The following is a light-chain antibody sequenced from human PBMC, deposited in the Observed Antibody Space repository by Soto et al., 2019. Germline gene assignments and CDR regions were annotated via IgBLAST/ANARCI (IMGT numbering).Light chain of an antibody. CDR1: QSVSNNY. J-gene: IGKJ1*01. Sequence: EIVLTQSPATLSVSPGEGATLSCRASQSVSNNYLAWYQQKPGQAPRLLIYGASNRATGIPDRFSGSGSGTDFTLTISRLEPEDFAVYYCQQYGNSPWTFGQGTKVDI. V-gene: IGKV3-20*01. CDR2: GAS. CDR3: QQYGNSPWT.